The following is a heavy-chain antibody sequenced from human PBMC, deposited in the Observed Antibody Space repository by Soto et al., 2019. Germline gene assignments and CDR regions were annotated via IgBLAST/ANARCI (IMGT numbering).Heavy chain of an antibody. CDR3: ARLYGLDAFDI. J-gene: IGHJ3*02. CDR2: IYYSGST. D-gene: IGHD4-17*01. V-gene: IGHV4-61*01. CDR1: GGSINDHTYH. Sequence: SETLSLTYTVSGGSINDHTYHWVFIRQPPGKGLEWIGYIYYSGSTNYNPSLKSRVTISVDTSKNQLSLKLSSVTAADTAVYYCARLYGLDAFDIWGQGTMVTV.